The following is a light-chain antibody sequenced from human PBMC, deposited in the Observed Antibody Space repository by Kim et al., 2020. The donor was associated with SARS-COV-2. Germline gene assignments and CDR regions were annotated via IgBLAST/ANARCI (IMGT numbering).Light chain of an antibody. CDR2: GAS. J-gene: IGKJ1*01. CDR1: QYVSSSY. CDR3: QQYDSTTPWT. V-gene: IGKV3-20*01. Sequence: EIVLTQSPGTLSLSPGERATLSFRASQYVSSSYLAWYQQKPGQAPRLLIYGASSRPAGIPDRFSGSGSGTDFTLTIIRLEPEDFAVYYCQQYDSTTPWTFGQGTKVDIK.